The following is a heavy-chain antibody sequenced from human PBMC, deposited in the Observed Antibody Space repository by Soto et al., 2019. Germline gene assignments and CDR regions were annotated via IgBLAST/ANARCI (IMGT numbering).Heavy chain of an antibody. CDR2: IKQDGSEK. CDR1: VFTVSSYW. Sequence: GGSLRLSCAASVFTVSSYWMSWVRQAPGKGLEWVANIKQDGSEKYYVDSVKGRFTISRDNAKNSLNLQMNSLRAEDTAVYYCARVTDYYGSSGYFDYWGQGTLVTVSS. V-gene: IGHV3-7*01. J-gene: IGHJ4*02. CDR3: ARVTDYYGSSGYFDY. D-gene: IGHD3-22*01.